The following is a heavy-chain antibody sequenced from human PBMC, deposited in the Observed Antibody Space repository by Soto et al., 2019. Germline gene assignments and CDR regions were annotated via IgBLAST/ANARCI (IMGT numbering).Heavy chain of an antibody. CDR1: GYTFTNYD. D-gene: IGHD2-15*01. V-gene: IGHV1-8*01. J-gene: IGHJ6*02. Sequence: QVQLVQSGAEVKKPGASVKVFCKASGYTFTNYDINWVRQATGQGLEWMGWMNPNNGNTGYAQKFQGRVTMTRNTSISTAYMELSSLISEDTAVYYCARVVIYCSGGSCYYYGMDVWGQGTTVTVSS. CDR2: MNPNNGNT. CDR3: ARVVIYCSGGSCYYYGMDV.